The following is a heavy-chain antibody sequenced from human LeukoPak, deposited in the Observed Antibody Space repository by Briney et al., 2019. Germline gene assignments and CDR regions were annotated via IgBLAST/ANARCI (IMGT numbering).Heavy chain of an antibody. V-gene: IGHV3-11*01. D-gene: IGHD2-2*01. Sequence: GGSLRLSCAASGFTFSDYYMSWIRQAPGKGLEWVSYISSSGSTIYYADSVKGRFTISRDNAKNSLYLQMNSLRAEDTAVYYCASFPPYCSSTSCHPGAVDYWGQGTLVTVSS. CDR1: GFTFSDYY. CDR3: ASFPPYCSSTSCHPGAVDY. J-gene: IGHJ4*02. CDR2: ISSSGSTI.